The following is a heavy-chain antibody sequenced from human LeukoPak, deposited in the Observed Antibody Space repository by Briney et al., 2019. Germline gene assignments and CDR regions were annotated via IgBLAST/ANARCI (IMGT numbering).Heavy chain of an antibody. V-gene: IGHV3-21*01. Sequence: GGSLRLSCAASGFTFSGYSMNWVRQTPGKGLEWVSSISATSSYIYYADSARGRFTISRDNAKNSLYLQMNSLRAEDTAVYYCARDKTEQWLVLEAFDIWGQGTVVTVSS. CDR3: ARDKTEQWLVLEAFDI. J-gene: IGHJ3*02. D-gene: IGHD6-19*01. CDR2: ISATSSYI. CDR1: GFTFSGYS.